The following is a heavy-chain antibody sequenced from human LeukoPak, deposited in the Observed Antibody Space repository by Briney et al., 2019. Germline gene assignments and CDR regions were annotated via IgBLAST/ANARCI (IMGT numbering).Heavy chain of an antibody. D-gene: IGHD5-18*01. CDR1: GYSINSGYC. Sequence: PSETLSLTCAVSGYSINSGYCWGWIRQPPGRGLEWIGSIYHSGSTYYNPSLKSRVTISVDTSKNQFSLKLSSVTAADTAVYYCARVNGPWIQLWLRGGGYFDYWGQGTLVTVSS. CDR3: ARVNGPWIQLWLRGGGYFDY. CDR2: IYHSGST. V-gene: IGHV4-38-2*01. J-gene: IGHJ4*02.